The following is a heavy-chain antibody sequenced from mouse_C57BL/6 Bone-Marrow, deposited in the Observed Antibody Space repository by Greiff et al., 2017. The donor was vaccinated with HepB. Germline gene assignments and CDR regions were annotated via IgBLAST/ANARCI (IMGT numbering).Heavy chain of an antibody. CDR1: GYAFTNYL. Sequence: QVQLQQSGAELVRPGTSVKVSCKASGYAFTNYLIEWVKQRPGQGLEWIGVINPGSGGTNYNEKFKGKATLTADKSSSTAYMQLSSLTSEDSAVYFCARMDRLIRGDAMDYWGQGTSVTVSS. J-gene: IGHJ4*01. V-gene: IGHV1-54*01. CDR3: ARMDRLIRGDAMDY. D-gene: IGHD3-2*02. CDR2: INPGSGGT.